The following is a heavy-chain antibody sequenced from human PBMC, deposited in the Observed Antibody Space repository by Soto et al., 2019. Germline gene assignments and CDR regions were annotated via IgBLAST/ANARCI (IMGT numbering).Heavy chain of an antibody. J-gene: IGHJ4*02. CDR1: GGSISRSTYY. CDR2: VYYSGTT. V-gene: IGHV4-61*05. Sequence: SETLSLTCTVSGGSISRSTYYWGWIRQPPGKGLEWIGYVYYSGTTNYNPSLKSRVTISVDLSKNQFSLRLSSVTTADTALYYCARTTAVPNTLRSRYFFDYWGQGTLVTVSS. CDR3: ARTTAVPNTLRSRYFFDY. D-gene: IGHD4-17*01.